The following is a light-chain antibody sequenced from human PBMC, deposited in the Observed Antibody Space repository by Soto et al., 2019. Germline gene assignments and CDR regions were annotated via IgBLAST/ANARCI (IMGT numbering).Light chain of an antibody. Sequence: QSALTQPASVSGSPGQSITISCTGTSSDVGSYNLVSWYQQHPGKAPKLMIYEVSKRPSGVSNRFSGSKSGNTASLTISGLQAEDEADYSCCSYAGSSSVFGGGTKLSVL. J-gene: IGLJ2*01. CDR1: SSDVGSYNL. CDR3: CSYAGSSSV. V-gene: IGLV2-23*02. CDR2: EVS.